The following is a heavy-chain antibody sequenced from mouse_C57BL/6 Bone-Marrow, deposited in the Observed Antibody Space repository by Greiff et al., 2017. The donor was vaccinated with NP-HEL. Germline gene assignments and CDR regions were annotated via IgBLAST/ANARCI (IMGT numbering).Heavy chain of an antibody. CDR3: TRRCNDAYYDAMDY. D-gene: IGHD2-12*01. J-gene: IGHJ4*01. CDR2: IDPGSGYT. V-gene: IGHV1-81*01. Sequence: QVQLQQSGAELVRPGASVTLSCKASGYTFTSYGIHWVKQRTGQGLEWIGDIDPGSGYTYYNQKFKGKAILTADKSSSTAYMELRSLTSDDSAVYYCTRRCNDAYYDAMDYWGQGTSVTVSS. CDR1: GYTFTSYG.